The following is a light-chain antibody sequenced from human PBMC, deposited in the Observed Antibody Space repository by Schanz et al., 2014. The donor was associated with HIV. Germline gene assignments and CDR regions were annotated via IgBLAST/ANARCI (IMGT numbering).Light chain of an antibody. CDR1: NSNIGNIY. J-gene: IGLJ1*01. CDR3: GTWDSRMSVGFV. V-gene: IGLV1-51*01. CDR2: DNN. Sequence: QSVLTQPPSVSAAPGQKVTISCSGSNSNIGNIYVSWYQQLPGTAPKLLIYDNNKRPSGIPDRFSGSKSGTSATLVITGLQTGDEADYYCGTWDSRMSVGFVFGSGTKLTVL.